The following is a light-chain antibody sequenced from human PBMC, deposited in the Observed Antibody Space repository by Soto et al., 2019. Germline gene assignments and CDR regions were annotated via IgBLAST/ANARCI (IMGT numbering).Light chain of an antibody. CDR3: QQRRYRGVT. J-gene: IGKJ5*01. Sequence: EIMLTQSPASLSLSPGERATLSCRASQSVSIYLAWYQQKPGQAPRLLIYDASNRATGIPARFSGSGSGTDFTLTISSLEPEDFAVYYCQQRRYRGVTFGQGTRLEI. CDR2: DAS. CDR1: QSVSIY. V-gene: IGKV3-11*01.